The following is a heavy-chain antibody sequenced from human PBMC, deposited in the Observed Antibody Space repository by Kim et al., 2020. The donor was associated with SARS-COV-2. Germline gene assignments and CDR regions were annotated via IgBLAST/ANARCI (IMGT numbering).Heavy chain of an antibody. J-gene: IGHJ3*02. D-gene: IGHD6-13*01. CDR1: GFTFSSYA. Sequence: GGSLRLSCSASGFTFSSYAMHWVRQAPGKGLEYVSAISSNGGSTYYADSVKGRFTISRDNSKNTLYLQMSSLRAEDTAVYYCVKQVASSFDAFDIWGQGTMVTVSS. V-gene: IGHV3-64D*06. CDR3: VKQVASSFDAFDI. CDR2: ISSNGGST.